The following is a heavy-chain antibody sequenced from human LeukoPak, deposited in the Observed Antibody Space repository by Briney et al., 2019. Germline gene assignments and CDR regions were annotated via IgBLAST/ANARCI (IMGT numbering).Heavy chain of an antibody. D-gene: IGHD1-1*01. CDR1: GYTFTSYD. CDR2: MNPNSGNT. CDR3: ARGDSANWDLDY. Sequence: ASVKVSCKASGYTFTSYDINWVRQATGQGLEWMGWMNPNSGNTGYAQKFQGRVTITRNTSISTAYMELSSLRSEDTAVYYCARGDSANWDLDYWGQGTLVTVSS. V-gene: IGHV1-8*03. J-gene: IGHJ4*02.